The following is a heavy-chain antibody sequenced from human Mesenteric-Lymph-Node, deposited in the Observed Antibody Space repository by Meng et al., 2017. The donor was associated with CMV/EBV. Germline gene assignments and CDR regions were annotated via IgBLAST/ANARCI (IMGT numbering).Heavy chain of an antibody. Sequence: GSISTNEWWWTWVRQPPGKGLEWIGEIYHRGTTNYNPSLKSRVTISMDKSKNQFSLELNSVTAADTAVYYCARELHYYGSGSYHFDYWGQGTLVTVSS. CDR3: ARELHYYGSGSYHFDY. V-gene: IGHV4-4*02. CDR1: GSISTNEW. CDR2: IYHRGTT. D-gene: IGHD3-10*01. J-gene: IGHJ4*02.